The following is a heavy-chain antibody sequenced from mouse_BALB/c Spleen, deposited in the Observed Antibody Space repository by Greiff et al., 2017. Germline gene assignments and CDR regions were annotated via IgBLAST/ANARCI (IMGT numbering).Heavy chain of an antibody. J-gene: IGHJ2*01. CDR1: GFTFSSYG. CDR2: INSNGGST. CDR3: ARETTVVATASYYFDY. D-gene: IGHD1-1*01. V-gene: IGHV5-6-3*01. Sequence: EVKLMESGGGLVQPGGSLKLSCAASGFTFSSYGMSWVRQTPDKRLELVATINSNGGSTYYPDSVKGRFTISRDNAKNTLYLQMSSLKSEDTAMYYCARETTVVATASYYFDYWGQGTTLTVSS.